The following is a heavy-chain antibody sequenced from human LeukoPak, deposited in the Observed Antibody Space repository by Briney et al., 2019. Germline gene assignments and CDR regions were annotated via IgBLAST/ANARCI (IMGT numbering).Heavy chain of an antibody. V-gene: IGHV4-59*08. J-gene: IGHJ4*02. CDR3: ARLGDGDNLRYFDY. CDR1: GDSISGNY. Sequence: SEALSLTCTVSGDSISGNYWTWIRQPPGKGLESIGDIYYSGSTNYNDSLKSRVTISVDTSKNQFSLKLSSVTATDTAVYYCARLGDGDNLRYFDYWGQGTLVTVSS. D-gene: IGHD5-24*01. CDR2: IYYSGST.